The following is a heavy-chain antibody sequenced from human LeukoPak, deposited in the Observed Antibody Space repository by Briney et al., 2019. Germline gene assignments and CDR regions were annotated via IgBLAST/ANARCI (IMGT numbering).Heavy chain of an antibody. CDR3: TRYNNDHFDY. CDR2: IAYDGSRA. J-gene: IGHJ4*02. V-gene: IGHV3-33*01. CDR1: GFTFGGYV. Sequence: QAGGSLRLSCSGYGFTFGGYVMPWFRQTPGKGLEWVAVIAYDGSRAFYADSVKGRFTISRDNSKNTMSVQMDDLRAEDTAVYYCTRYNNDHFDYWGQGTLVTVSS. D-gene: IGHD1-14*01.